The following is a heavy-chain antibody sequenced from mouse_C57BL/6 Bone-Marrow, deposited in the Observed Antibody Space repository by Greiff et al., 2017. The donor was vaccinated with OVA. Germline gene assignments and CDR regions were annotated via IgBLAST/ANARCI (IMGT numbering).Heavy chain of an antibody. CDR1: GYTFTSYW. V-gene: IGHV1-64*01. CDR2: IHPNSGST. J-gene: IGHJ3*01. CDR3: ARWGYGSSSLAY. D-gene: IGHD1-1*01. Sequence: VQLQQPGAELVKPGASVKLSCKASGYTFTSYWMHWVKQRPGQGLEWIGMIHPNSGSTNYNEKFKSKATLTVDKSSSTAYMQLSSLTSEDSAVYYCARWGYGSSSLAYWGQGTLVTVSA.